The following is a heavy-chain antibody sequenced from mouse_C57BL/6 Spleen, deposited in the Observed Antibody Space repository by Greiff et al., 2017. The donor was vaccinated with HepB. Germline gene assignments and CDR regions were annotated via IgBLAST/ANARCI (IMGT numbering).Heavy chain of an antibody. CDR1: GYTFTDYY. V-gene: IGHV1-76*01. J-gene: IGHJ3*01. CDR3: ARSGSNYWFAY. Sequence: QVTLKVSGAELVRPGASVKLSCKASGYTFTDYYINWVKQRPGQGLEWIARIYPGSGNTYYNEKFKGKATLTAEKSSSTAYMQLSSLTSEDSAVYFCARSGSNYWFAYWGQGTLVTVSA. D-gene: IGHD2-5*01. CDR2: IYPGSGNT.